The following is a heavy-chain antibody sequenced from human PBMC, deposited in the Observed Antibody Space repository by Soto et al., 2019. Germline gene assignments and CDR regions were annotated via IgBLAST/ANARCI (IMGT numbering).Heavy chain of an antibody. CDR2: ISAGGGST. CDR1: GFTFSTYA. V-gene: IGHV3-23*01. Sequence: EVQLLESGGGLVQPGGSLRLSCAASGFTFSTYAMSWVRQAPGKGLEWVSTISAGGGSTYSADSVKGRFTISRDNSKNTLYLQVNSLRAEDTATYFCARDRAPYCSSWYGMDVWGQGTTVTVSS. CDR3: ARDRAPYCSSWYGMDV. D-gene: IGHD6-13*01. J-gene: IGHJ6*02.